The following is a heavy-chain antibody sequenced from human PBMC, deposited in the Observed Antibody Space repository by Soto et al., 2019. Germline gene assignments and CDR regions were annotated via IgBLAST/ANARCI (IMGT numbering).Heavy chain of an antibody. CDR2: IVPIYRTA. CDR3: VRDSGAKLSSS. V-gene: IGHV1-69*13. CDR1: GGTFSSYR. J-gene: IGHJ4*02. Sequence: SVKVSCKASGGTFSSYRINWVRQAPGQGLEWVGGIVPIYRTADYAQKFQGRVTITADESARTSYMELRSLKSPDTAVYYCVRDSGAKLSSSWGQGTLVPVSS. D-gene: IGHD6-13*01.